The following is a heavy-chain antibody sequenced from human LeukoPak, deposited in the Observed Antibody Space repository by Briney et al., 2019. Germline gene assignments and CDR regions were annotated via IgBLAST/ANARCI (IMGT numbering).Heavy chain of an antibody. CDR3: AREDSSGWYDY. Sequence: ASVTVSCKASGYTFTNYYIHWVRQAPGQGLEWMGTIDPSGGSTIYAQKFQGRVTMTRDTSTSTVYMELSSLRSEDTAVYYCAREDSSGWYDYWGQGTLVTFSS. CDR1: GYTFTNYY. CDR2: IDPSGGST. J-gene: IGHJ4*02. D-gene: IGHD6-19*01. V-gene: IGHV1-46*01.